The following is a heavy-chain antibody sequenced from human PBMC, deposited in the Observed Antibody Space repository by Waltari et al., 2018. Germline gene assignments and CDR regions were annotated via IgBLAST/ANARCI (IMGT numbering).Heavy chain of an antibody. D-gene: IGHD3-3*01. CDR3: ASPIFGVVNTGGPFDY. V-gene: IGHV4-38-2*01. J-gene: IGHJ4*02. CDR2: IYHSGGT. CDR1: GYSISSGYY. Sequence: QVQLQESGPGLVKPSETLSLSCAVSGYSISSGYYWGWIRQPPGKGLEWIGSIYHSGGTYYNPSLKSRVTIAVATSKNQFSLKLSSVTAADTAVYYCASPIFGVVNTGGPFDYWGQGTLVTVSS.